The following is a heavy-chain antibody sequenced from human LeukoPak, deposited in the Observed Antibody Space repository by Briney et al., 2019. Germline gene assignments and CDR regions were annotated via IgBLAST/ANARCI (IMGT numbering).Heavy chain of an antibody. V-gene: IGHV3-11*01. J-gene: IGHJ4*02. Sequence: GGSLRLSCSASGFTFSDHYMSWIRQAPGKGLEWVSYISSSGSTIYYADSVKGRFTVSRDNAKNSLYLQVNSLRAEDTAMYYCASHSSGWYISWGQGTLVTVSS. CDR1: GFTFSDHY. D-gene: IGHD6-19*01. CDR3: ASHSSGWYIS. CDR2: ISSSGSTI.